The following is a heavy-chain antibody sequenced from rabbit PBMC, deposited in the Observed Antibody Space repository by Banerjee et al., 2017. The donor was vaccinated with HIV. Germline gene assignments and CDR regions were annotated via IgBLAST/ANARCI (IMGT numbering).Heavy chain of an antibody. CDR3: GRGYGGYTYPYHSSL. J-gene: IGHJ4*01. Sequence: QSLEESGGDLVKPGASLTLTCTASGFSFSSGYDMCWVRQAPGKGLEWIACIYTGSGSAYYASWAKGRFTISKTSSTTVTLQLNSLTAADTATYFCGRGYGGYTYPYHSSLWGPGTLVTVS. V-gene: IGHV1S40*01. D-gene: IGHD5-1*01. CDR1: GFSFSSGYD. CDR2: IYTGSGSA.